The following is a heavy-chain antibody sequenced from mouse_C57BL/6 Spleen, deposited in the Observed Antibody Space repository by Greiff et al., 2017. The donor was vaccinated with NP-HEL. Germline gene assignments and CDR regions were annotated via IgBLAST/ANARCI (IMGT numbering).Heavy chain of an antibody. J-gene: IGHJ3*01. V-gene: IGHV1-80*01. CDR1: GYAFSSYW. CDR3: ARGLLGFAY. Sequence: LVESGASVKISCKASGYAFSSYWMNWVKQRPGKGLEWIGQIYPGDGDTNYNGKFKGKATLTADKSSSTAYMQLVILTSEDSAVYFCARGLLGFAYWGQRTLVTVSA. D-gene: IGHD2-3*01. CDR2: IYPGDGDT.